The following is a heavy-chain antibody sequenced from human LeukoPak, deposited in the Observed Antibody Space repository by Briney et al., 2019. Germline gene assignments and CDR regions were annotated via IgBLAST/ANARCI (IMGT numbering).Heavy chain of an antibody. D-gene: IGHD6-19*01. CDR2: ISAYNGNT. V-gene: IGHV1-18*01. Sequence: ASGKVSCKASGYTFTSYGISWVRQAPGQGLEWMGWISAYNGNTNYAQKLQGRVTMTTDTSASTAYMELRSLRSDDTAVYYCAREYSSGWYDYWGQGTLVTVSS. CDR3: AREYSSGWYDY. J-gene: IGHJ4*02. CDR1: GYTFTSYG.